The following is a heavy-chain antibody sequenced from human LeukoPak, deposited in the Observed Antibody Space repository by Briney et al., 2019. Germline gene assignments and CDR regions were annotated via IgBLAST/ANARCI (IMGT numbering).Heavy chain of an antibody. CDR3: ARDPWYSSSWYSAYFDY. J-gene: IGHJ4*02. V-gene: IGHV1-69*13. D-gene: IGHD6-13*01. Sequence: SVKVSCKASGYTFTSYAMHWVRQAPGQGLEWMGGIIPIFGTANYAQKFQGRVTITADESTSTAYMELSSLRSEGTAVYYCARDPWYSSSWYSAYFDYWGQGTLVTVSS. CDR2: IIPIFGTA. CDR1: GYTFTSYA.